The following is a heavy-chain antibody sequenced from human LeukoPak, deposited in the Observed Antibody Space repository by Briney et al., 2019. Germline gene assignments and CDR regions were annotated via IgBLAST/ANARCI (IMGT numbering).Heavy chain of an antibody. CDR3: ARAPLAVASDPTNYNYYFDY. CDR1: GGSFSGYY. V-gene: IGHV4-34*01. J-gene: IGHJ4*02. CDR2: INHSGST. Sequence: SETLSLTCAVYGGSFSGYYWSWIRQPPGKGLEWIGEINHSGSTNYNPSLKSRVTISVDTSKNQFSLKLSSVTAADTAVYYCARAPLAVASDPTNYNYYFDYWGQGTLVTVSS. D-gene: IGHD6-19*01.